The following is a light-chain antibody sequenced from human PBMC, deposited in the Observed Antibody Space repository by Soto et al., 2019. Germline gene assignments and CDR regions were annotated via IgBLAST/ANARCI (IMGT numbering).Light chain of an antibody. CDR2: DAS. Sequence: EIVLTQSPATLSLSPGERATLSCRASQSVSSYLAWYQQKPGQAPRLLIYDASNRATGIPARFSGSGSGTVFTLTISSLEPEDFAVYYCQHRSNWPRITFGQGTRLEIK. CDR1: QSVSSY. V-gene: IGKV3-11*01. CDR3: QHRSNWPRIT. J-gene: IGKJ5*01.